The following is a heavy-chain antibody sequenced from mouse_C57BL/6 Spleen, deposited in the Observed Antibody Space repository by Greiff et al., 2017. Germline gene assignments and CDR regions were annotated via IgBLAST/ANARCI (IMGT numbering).Heavy chain of an antibody. V-gene: IGHV1-26*01. D-gene: IGHD1-1*01. CDR1: GFTFTDYY. J-gene: IGHJ4*01. CDR2: INPNYGGT. CDR3: ARIYYYGSSDDYAFDY. Sequence: EVQLLQSGPELVKPGASVKISCTASGFTFTDYYMNWVKQSQGKSLEWIGDINPNYGGTSYNKKFKGKATLTVDQSSSTAYMELRSLTSEDSAVYYCARIYYYGSSDDYAFDYWGQGTSVTVSS.